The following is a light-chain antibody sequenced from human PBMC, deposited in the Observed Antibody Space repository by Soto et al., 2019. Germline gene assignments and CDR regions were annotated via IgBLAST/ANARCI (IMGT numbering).Light chain of an antibody. J-gene: IGKJ5*01. V-gene: IGKV3D-20*02. CDR1: QSVSSSY. CDR2: GAS. Sequence: EIVLTQSPATLSLSPGERATLSCRASQSVSSSYLAWYQQKPGQAPRLLIYGASSRATGIPDRFSGSGSGTDFTLTISRLEPEDFAVYYCQQRRTFGQGTRLEI. CDR3: QQRRT.